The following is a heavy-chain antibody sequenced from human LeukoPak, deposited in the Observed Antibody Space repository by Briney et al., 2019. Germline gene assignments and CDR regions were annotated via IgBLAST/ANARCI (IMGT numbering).Heavy chain of an antibody. CDR2: VSSSNGYI. Sequence: PGGSLRLSCAASGFTFSDHTMNWVRQAPGKGLEWVSSVSSSNGYIFYADSVKGRFTISRDNAKNSLYLQMNSLRAEDTAVYYCAKGWPGRYCSSTSCSCPFDYWGQGTLVTVSS. CDR1: GFTFSDHT. V-gene: IGHV3-21*01. CDR3: AKGWPGRYCSSTSCSCPFDY. J-gene: IGHJ4*02. D-gene: IGHD2-2*01.